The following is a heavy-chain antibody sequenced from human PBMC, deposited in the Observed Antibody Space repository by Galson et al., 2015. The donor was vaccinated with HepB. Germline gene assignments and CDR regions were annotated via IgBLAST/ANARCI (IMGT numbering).Heavy chain of an antibody. V-gene: IGHV1-18*04. CDR2: ISAYNGNT. CDR3: AREALESGYYPAEYFQH. Sequence: QSGAEVKKPGESLKISCKASGYTFTSYGISWVRQAPGQGLEWMGWISAYNGNTNYAQKLQGRVTMTTDTSTSTAYMELRSLRSDDTAVYYCAREALESGYYPAEYFQHWGQGTLVTVSS. D-gene: IGHD3-22*01. CDR1: GYTFTSYG. J-gene: IGHJ1*01.